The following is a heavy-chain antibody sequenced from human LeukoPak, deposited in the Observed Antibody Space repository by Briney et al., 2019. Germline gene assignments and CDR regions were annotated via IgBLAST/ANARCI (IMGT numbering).Heavy chain of an antibody. CDR3: ARSPYYYDSSGLNYFDY. Sequence: GGSLRPSCAASGFTVSSKYMSWVRQAPGKGLEWVSTLYSNGNTYYADSVKGRFTISRDNPKNTLYLQMNSLRAEDTAVYYCARSPYYYDSSGLNYFDYWGQGTLVTVSS. D-gene: IGHD3-22*01. J-gene: IGHJ4*02. V-gene: IGHV3-53*01. CDR2: LYSNGNT. CDR1: GFTVSSKY.